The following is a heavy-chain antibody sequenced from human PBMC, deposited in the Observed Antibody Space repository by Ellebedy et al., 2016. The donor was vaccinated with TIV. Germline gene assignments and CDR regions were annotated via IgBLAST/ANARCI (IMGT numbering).Heavy chain of an antibody. Sequence: PGGSLRLSCAASGFTFSGYGMHWVRQAPGKGLEWVSSISSSSSYIYYADSVKGRFTISRDNAKNSLYLQMDSLRAEDTAVYYCARTGYSSDWYASNWGQGTLVTVSS. D-gene: IGHD6-19*01. CDR2: ISSSSSYI. J-gene: IGHJ4*02. V-gene: IGHV3-21*06. CDR3: ARTGYSSDWYASN. CDR1: GFTFSGYG.